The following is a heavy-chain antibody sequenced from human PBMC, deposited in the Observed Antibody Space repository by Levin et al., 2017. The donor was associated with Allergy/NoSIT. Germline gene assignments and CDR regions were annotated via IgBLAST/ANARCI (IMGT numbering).Heavy chain of an antibody. J-gene: IGHJ4*02. D-gene: IGHD2-15*01. CDR1: GFTLSTYG. CDR2: ITNSGTPV. CDR3: VRGVVDY. Sequence: GESLKISCAASGFTLSTYGMNWVRQAPDKGLEWVAHITNSGTPVYYGDSVRGRFTISRDNANGLLYLQMNSLRAEDTAVYYCVRGVVDYWGQGTLVTVSS. V-gene: IGHV3-48*04.